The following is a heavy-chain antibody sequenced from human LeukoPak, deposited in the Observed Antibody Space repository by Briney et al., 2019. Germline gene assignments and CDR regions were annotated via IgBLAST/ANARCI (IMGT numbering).Heavy chain of an antibody. D-gene: IGHD1-26*01. Sequence: GGSLRLSCAASGFTFSRYDMSWVRQAPGKGLEWVSAISTNGGSTHYADSVKGRFTISRDNSKNTLYLQMNSLRAEDTTLYYCAKPFMVGATGYYYYYMDVWGEGTTVTVSS. CDR2: ISTNGGST. CDR1: GFTFSRYD. V-gene: IGHV3-23*01. CDR3: AKPFMVGATGYYYYYMDV. J-gene: IGHJ6*03.